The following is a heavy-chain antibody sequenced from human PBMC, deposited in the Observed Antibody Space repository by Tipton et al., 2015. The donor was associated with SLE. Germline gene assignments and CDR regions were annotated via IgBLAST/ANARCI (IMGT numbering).Heavy chain of an antibody. CDR2: IYSGGST. Sequence: SLRLSCAASGSTFSSYAMSWVRQAPGKGLEWVSVIYSGGSTYYADSVKGRFTISRDNSKNTLYLQMNSLRAEDTAVYYCARAVAAAGTPFDYWGQGTLVTVSS. CDR3: ARAVAAAGTPFDY. V-gene: IGHV3-66*02. D-gene: IGHD6-13*01. J-gene: IGHJ4*02. CDR1: GSTFSSYA.